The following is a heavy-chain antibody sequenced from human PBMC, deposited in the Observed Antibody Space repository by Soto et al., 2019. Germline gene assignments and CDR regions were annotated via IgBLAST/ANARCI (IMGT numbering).Heavy chain of an antibody. CDR2: IYYSGST. D-gene: IGHD6-13*01. CDR3: ARYRWIYGAYSSSLSDY. V-gene: IGHV4-39*01. CDR1: GGSISSSSYY. Sequence: QLQLQESGPGLVKPSETLSLTCTVSGGSISSSSYYWGWIRQPPGKGLEWIGSIYYSGSTYYNPSLKSRVTISVDTSKNQFPLKLSSVTAADTAVYYCARYRWIYGAYSSSLSDYWGQGTLVTVSS. J-gene: IGHJ4*02.